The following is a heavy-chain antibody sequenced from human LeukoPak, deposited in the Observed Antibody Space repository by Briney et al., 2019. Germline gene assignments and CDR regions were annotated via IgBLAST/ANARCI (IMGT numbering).Heavy chain of an antibody. Sequence: GGSLRLSCAASGFIFSSFGMNWVRQAPGKGLEWVSSISSSSSYTYYADSLKGRFTISRDNAKKSLYLQINSLRAEDTAVYYCARGLDIVTPIHFDYWGQGTLVTASS. J-gene: IGHJ4*02. CDR3: ARGLDIVTPIHFDY. D-gene: IGHD5-12*01. CDR2: ISSSSSYT. V-gene: IGHV3-21*01. CDR1: GFIFSSFG.